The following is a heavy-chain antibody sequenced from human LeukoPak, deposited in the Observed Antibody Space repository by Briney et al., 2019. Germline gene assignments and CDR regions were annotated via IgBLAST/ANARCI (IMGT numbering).Heavy chain of an antibody. CDR1: GFTFSSYS. J-gene: IGHJ4*02. CDR2: ISSSGSTI. CDR3: ARDFTYSSSSSYKSPADY. D-gene: IGHD6-6*01. V-gene: IGHV3-48*04. Sequence: GGSLRLSCTASGFTFSSYSMNWVRQAPGKGLEWVSYISSSGSTIYYADSVKGRFTISIDNAKNSLYLQMNSLRAEDTALYYCARDFTYSSSSSYKSPADYWGQGTLVTVSS.